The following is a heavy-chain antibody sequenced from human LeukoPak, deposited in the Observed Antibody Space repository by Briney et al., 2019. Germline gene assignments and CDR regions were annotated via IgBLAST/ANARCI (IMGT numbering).Heavy chain of an antibody. CDR2: INSDGSST. Sequence: GGSLRLSCAASGFTFSSYWMHRVRQAPGKGLVWVSRINSDGSSTSYADSVKGRFTISRDNAKNTLYLQMNSLRAEDTAVYYCAKSRQLVRISIDYWGQGTLVTVSS. D-gene: IGHD6-6*01. CDR1: GFTFSSYW. V-gene: IGHV3-74*01. CDR3: AKSRQLVRISIDY. J-gene: IGHJ4*02.